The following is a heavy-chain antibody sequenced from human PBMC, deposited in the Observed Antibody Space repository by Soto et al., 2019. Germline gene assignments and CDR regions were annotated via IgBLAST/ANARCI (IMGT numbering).Heavy chain of an antibody. CDR3: AKDLYSSSWYRPYYYMDV. D-gene: IGHD6-13*01. J-gene: IGHJ6*03. CDR1: GFTFSSYA. CDR2: ISGSGGST. V-gene: IGHV3-23*01. Sequence: GGSLRLSCAASGFTFSSYAMSWVRQAPGKGLEWVSAISGSGGSTYYVDSVKGRFTISRDNSKNTLYLQMNRLRAEDTAVYYFAKDLYSSSWYRPYYYMDVWGKGTTVTVSS.